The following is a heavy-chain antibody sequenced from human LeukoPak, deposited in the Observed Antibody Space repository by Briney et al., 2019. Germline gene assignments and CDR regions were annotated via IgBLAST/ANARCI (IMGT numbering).Heavy chain of an antibody. CDR2: TYYRSKWYN. CDR3: ARGVLWQWLVGPXXAFDI. J-gene: IGHJ3*02. V-gene: IGHV6-1*01. D-gene: IGHD6-19*01. Sequence: SQTLSLTCAISGDSVSSNSAAWNWIRQSPSRGLEWLGRTYYRSKWYNDYAVSVKSRITINPDTSKNQFSLQLNSVTPEDTAVYYCARGVLWQWLVGPXXAFDIXXXGTMVTVS. CDR1: GDSVSSNSAA.